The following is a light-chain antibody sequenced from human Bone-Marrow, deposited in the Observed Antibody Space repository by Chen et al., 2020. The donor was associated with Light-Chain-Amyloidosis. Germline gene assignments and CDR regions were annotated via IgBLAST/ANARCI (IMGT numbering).Light chain of an antibody. CDR2: DNN. V-gene: IGLV1-51*01. J-gene: IGLJ2*01. Sequence: QSVLTQPPSVSAAPGQKVTISCSGSSSNIGNNYVSWYQQFPGTAPKLLIYDNNKRPSGIPDRCSGSKSGTSATLGITGLQTGDEADYFFATWDGSLSAVIFGGGSKLTVL. CDR3: ATWDGSLSAVI. CDR1: SSNIGNNY.